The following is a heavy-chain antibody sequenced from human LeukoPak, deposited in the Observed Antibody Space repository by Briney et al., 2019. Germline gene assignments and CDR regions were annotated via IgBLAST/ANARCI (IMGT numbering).Heavy chain of an antibody. CDR2: ISGSGGST. Sequence: GGSLRLSCAASGFTFSSYSMNWVRQAPGKGLEWVSAISGSGGSTYYADSVKGRFTISRDNSKNTLYLQMNSLRAEDTAGYYCARYSSSWYVGNWFDPWGQGTLVTVSS. J-gene: IGHJ5*02. D-gene: IGHD6-13*01. V-gene: IGHV3-23*01. CDR1: GFTFSSYS. CDR3: ARYSSSWYVGNWFDP.